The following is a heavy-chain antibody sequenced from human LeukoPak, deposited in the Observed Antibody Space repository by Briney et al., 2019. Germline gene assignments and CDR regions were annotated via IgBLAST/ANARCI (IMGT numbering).Heavy chain of an antibody. J-gene: IGHJ4*02. CDR2: IYYSGST. CDR1: GGSFSGYY. D-gene: IGHD6-13*01. CDR3: ARWTGYSSSWSNFDY. V-gene: IGHV4-59*01. Sequence: PSETLSLTCAVYGGSFSGYYWSWIRQPPGKGLEWIGYIYYSGSTNYNPSLKSRVTISVDTSKNQFSLKLSSVTAADTAVYYCARWTGYSSSWSNFDYWGQGTLVTVSS.